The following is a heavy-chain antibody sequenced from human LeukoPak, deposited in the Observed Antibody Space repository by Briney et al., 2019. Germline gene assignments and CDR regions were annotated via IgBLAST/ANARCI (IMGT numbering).Heavy chain of an antibody. V-gene: IGHV3-23*01. Sequence: GGSLRLSCGASGFTFSSYAMSGVRRAPGKGLEGVSAISGSGGSTYYADSVKGRFTISRDNTKNTLYLQMNTLRAEDTAVYYCAKGPAAAGTPYFDYWGQGTLVTVSS. D-gene: IGHD6-13*01. J-gene: IGHJ4*02. CDR2: ISGSGGST. CDR1: GFTFSSYA. CDR3: AKGPAAAGTPYFDY.